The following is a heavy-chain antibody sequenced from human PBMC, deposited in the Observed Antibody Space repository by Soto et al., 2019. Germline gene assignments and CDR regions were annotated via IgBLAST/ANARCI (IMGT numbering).Heavy chain of an antibody. CDR2: ISAYNGNT. D-gene: IGHD3-22*01. CDR1: GYTFTSYG. CDR3: ARDHSYYYDSSGSVGDY. Sequence: ASVKVSCKASGYTFTSYGISWVRQAPGQGLEWMGWISAYNGNTNYAQKLQGRVTMTTDTSTSTAYMELRSLRSDDTAVYYCARDHSYYYDSSGSVGDYWGQGTLATVSS. V-gene: IGHV1-18*01. J-gene: IGHJ4*02.